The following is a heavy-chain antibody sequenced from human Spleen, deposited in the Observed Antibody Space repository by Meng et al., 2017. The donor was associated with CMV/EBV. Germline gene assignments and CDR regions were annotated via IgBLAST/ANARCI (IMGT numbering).Heavy chain of an antibody. V-gene: IGHV3-23*01. Sequence: TFSSYAMSWFRQAPGKGLEWVSAISGSGGSTYYTDSVEGRYTIYRDNSKNTLYLQMNSLRAEDTAVYYCINILTGYYGGAYYGMDVWGQGTTVTVS. CDR2: ISGSGGST. D-gene: IGHD3-9*01. J-gene: IGHJ6*02. CDR3: INILTGYYGGAYYGMDV. CDR1: TFSSYA.